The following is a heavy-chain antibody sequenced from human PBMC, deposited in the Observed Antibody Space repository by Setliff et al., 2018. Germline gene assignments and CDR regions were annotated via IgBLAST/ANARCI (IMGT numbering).Heavy chain of an antibody. CDR1: GDSISNTGYY. V-gene: IGHV4-39*01. CDR3: ASRRTGPGGWFDY. J-gene: IGHJ5*01. D-gene: IGHD1-26*01. CDR2: IYYSGTT. Sequence: SETLSLTCIVAGDSISNTGYYWGWIRQPPGKGLEWIGTIYYSGTTYYSPSLKSRVTISVDTSKNQFSLKLTSVTAADTAIYYCASRRTGPGGWFDYWGQGTLVTVSS.